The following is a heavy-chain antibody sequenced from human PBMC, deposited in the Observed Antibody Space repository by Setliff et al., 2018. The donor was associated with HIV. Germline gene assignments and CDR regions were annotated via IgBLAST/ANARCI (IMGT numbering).Heavy chain of an antibody. V-gene: IGHV3-7*01. Sequence: GGSLRLSCAASGFSFSNSWMAWVRQAPGKGLEWVATITAERSDKNYPDSVKGRFTISRDNAKTSLYLQMNSLRAEDTAVYYCARSVIGYYYYGMDVWGQGTLVTVSS. J-gene: IGHJ6*02. D-gene: IGHD3-10*01. CDR2: ITAERSDK. CDR3: ARSVIGYYYYGMDV. CDR1: GFSFSNSW.